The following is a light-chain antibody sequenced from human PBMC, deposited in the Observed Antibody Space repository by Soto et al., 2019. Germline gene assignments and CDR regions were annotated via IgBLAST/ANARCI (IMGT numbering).Light chain of an antibody. CDR3: SSYAGSNNYV. V-gene: IGLV2-8*01. J-gene: IGLJ1*01. Sequence: QSVLTQPPSASGSPGQSVTISCTGTSSDVGGYNFVSWYQHHPGKAPKLIIYEVTKRPSGVPDRFSGSKSSNTASLTVSGLQAEDEADYYCSSYAGSNNYVFGPGTKPTVL. CDR1: SSDVGGYNF. CDR2: EVT.